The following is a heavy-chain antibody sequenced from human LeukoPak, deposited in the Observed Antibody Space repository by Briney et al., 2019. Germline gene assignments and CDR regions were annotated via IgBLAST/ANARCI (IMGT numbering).Heavy chain of an antibody. V-gene: IGHV3-48*03. CDR1: GFTFSSYE. Sequence: GGSLRLSCAASGFTFSSYEMNWVRQAPGKGLEWVSYISSSGSTIYYADSVKGRFTISRDNAKNSLYLQMNSLRAEDTAVYYCARDPHPVYSSSWYGWFDPWSQGTLVTVSS. J-gene: IGHJ5*01. CDR3: ARDPHPVYSSSWYGWFDP. D-gene: IGHD6-13*01. CDR2: ISSSGSTI.